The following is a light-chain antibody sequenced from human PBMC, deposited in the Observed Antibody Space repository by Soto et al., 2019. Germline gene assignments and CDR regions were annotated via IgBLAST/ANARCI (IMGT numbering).Light chain of an antibody. CDR2: DNN. J-gene: IGLJ3*02. Sequence: SVLTQPPSVSGAPGQRVTISCTGSSSNIGAGYDVHWYQQLPGTAPKLLIYDNNNRPSGVPDRFSGSKSGTSASLAITGLHAEDEADYYCQSYDSSLSSWVFGGGTKLTVL. CDR1: SSNIGAGYD. V-gene: IGLV1-40*01. CDR3: QSYDSSLSSWV.